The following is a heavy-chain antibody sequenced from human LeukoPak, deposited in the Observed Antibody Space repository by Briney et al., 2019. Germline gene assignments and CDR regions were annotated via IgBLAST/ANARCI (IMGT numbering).Heavy chain of an antibody. CDR3: ARRQGDGVALDY. V-gene: IGHV5-51*01. J-gene: IGHJ4*02. Sequence: GESLKISCKGSGYSFATYWIGWVRQMPGKGLEWMGITFPGDSDSRYSPSFQGQVTFSADKSISTAYLQWNTLKPSDTAIYHCARRQGDGVALDYWGQGTLVTVSS. CDR1: GYSFATYW. D-gene: IGHD2-15*01. CDR2: TFPGDSDS.